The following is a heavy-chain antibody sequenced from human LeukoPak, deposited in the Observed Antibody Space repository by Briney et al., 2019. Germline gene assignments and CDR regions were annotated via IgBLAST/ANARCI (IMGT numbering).Heavy chain of an antibody. CDR1: GFSLSTRAVG. CDR2: VYWDDDK. J-gene: IGHJ3*01. Sequence: SGPTLVNPTQTLTLTCTFSGFSLSTRAVGVGWIRQPPGKALEWLALVYWDDDKRYSPSLKSRLTITKDTSKSQVVLTMTNMDPVDTATYYCAHSLPILTGFYDAFDVWGQGTMVTVSS. V-gene: IGHV2-5*02. D-gene: IGHD3-9*01. CDR3: AHSLPILTGFYDAFDV.